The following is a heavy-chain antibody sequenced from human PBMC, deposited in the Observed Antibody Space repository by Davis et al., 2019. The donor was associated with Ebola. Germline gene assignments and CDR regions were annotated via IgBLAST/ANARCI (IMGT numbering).Heavy chain of an antibody. CDR1: GGSFSAYY. V-gene: IGHV4-34*01. Sequence: SETLSLTCAVDGGSFSAYYWSWIRQPPGKGLEWIGEIYHTGDTNYNPSLKSRVTISVDTSKNQFSLKLSSVTAADTAVYYCAGVGATDGGMDVWGQGTTVTVSS. CDR2: IYHTGDT. J-gene: IGHJ6*02. CDR3: AGVGATDGGMDV. D-gene: IGHD1-26*01.